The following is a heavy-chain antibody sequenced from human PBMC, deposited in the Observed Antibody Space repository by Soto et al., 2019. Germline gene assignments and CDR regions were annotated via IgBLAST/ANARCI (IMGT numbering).Heavy chain of an antibody. D-gene: IGHD2-2*01. V-gene: IGHV4-61*01. Sequence: SETLSLTCTVSGGSVSSGSYYWSWIRQPPGKGLEWIGYIYYSGSTNYNPSLKSRVTISVDTSKNQFSLKLSSATAADTAVYYCARYARTPDFWGQGALVTVSS. J-gene: IGHJ4*02. CDR1: GGSVSSGSYY. CDR3: ARYARTPDF. CDR2: IYYSGST.